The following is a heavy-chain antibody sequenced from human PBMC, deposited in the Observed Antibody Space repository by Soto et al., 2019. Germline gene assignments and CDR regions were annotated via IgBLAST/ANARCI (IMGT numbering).Heavy chain of an antibody. J-gene: IGHJ4*02. V-gene: IGHV4-30-4*01. D-gene: IGHD3-10*01. CDR1: GGSISSGDYY. CDR3: ARVFGNYYGSGHFDY. Sequence: QVQLQESGPGLVKPSQTLSLTCTVSGGSISSGDYYWSWIRQPPGKGLEWIGYIYYSGSTYYNPSLKSRVTISVDTSKNQFSLKLSSVTAADTAVYYCARVFGNYYGSGHFDYWGQGTLVTVSS. CDR2: IYYSGST.